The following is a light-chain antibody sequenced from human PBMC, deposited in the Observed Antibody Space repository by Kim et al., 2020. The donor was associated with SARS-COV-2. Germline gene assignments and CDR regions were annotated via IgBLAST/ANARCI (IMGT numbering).Light chain of an antibody. J-gene: IGLJ2*01. CDR3: SSYAGSNSVV. V-gene: IGLV2-8*01. CDR2: EVS. CDR1: SSDVGYYNY. Sequence: GQSVTISCTGTSSDVGYYNYVSWYQQHPGKAPKLMIYEVSKRPSGVPDRFSGSKSGNTASLTVSGLQAEDEADYYCSSYAGSNSVVFGGGTQLTVL.